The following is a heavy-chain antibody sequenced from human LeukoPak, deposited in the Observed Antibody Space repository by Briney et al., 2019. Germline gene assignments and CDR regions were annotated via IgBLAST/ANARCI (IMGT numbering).Heavy chain of an antibody. J-gene: IGHJ5*02. Sequence: PGGSLRLSCAASGFTFSSYGMHWVRQAPGKGLEWVAVISYDGSNKYYADSVKGRFTISRDNSKNTLYLQMNSLRAEDTAVYYCAKTGDYGGWFDPWGQGTLVTVSS. D-gene: IGHD4-23*01. CDR2: ISYDGSNK. CDR1: GFTFSSYG. V-gene: IGHV3-30*18. CDR3: AKTGDYGGWFDP.